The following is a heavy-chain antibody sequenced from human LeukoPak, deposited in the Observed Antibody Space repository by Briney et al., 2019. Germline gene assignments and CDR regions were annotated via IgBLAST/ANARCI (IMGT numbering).Heavy chain of an antibody. CDR3: ARGFPWIPDN. D-gene: IGHD5-18*01. Sequence: PSETLSLTCTVSGYSISSGYYWGWIRQPPGKGLEWIGSIYHSGSTYYNPSLKSRVTISVDTSKNQFSLKLSSVTAADTAVYYCARGFPWIPDNWGQGTMVTVSS. J-gene: IGHJ4*01. CDR2: IYHSGST. V-gene: IGHV4-38-2*02. CDR1: GYSISSGYY.